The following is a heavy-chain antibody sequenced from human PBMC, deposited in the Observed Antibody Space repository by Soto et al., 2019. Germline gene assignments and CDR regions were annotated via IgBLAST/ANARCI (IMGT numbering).Heavy chain of an antibody. J-gene: IGHJ4*02. CDR2: ISYDGSNK. V-gene: IGHV3-30*18. D-gene: IGHD3-10*01. CDR1: GFTLSSYG. Sequence: QVQLVESGGGVVQPGKSLRLSCAGSGFTLSSYGMDWVRQAPGKGLEWVAVISYDGSNKYYADSVKGRFTISRDNSKNTLYLQMSSLRADDTAVYYCAKDRMGAGVRGYFDYGGQGTLVAVSS. CDR3: AKDRMGAGVRGYFDY.